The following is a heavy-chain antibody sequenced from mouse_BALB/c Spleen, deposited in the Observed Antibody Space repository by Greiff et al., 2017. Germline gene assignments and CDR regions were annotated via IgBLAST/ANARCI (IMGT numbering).Heavy chain of an antibody. J-gene: IGHJ2*01. Sequence: VQLKESGAELVKPGASVKLSCTASGFNIKDTYMHWVKQRPEQGLEWIGRIDPANGNTKYDPKFQGKATITADTSSNTAYLQLSSLTSEDTAVYYCARGITTATGDYWGQGTTLTVAS. CDR2: IDPANGNT. CDR1: GFNIKDTY. CDR3: ARGITTATGDY. D-gene: IGHD1-2*01. V-gene: IGHV14-3*02.